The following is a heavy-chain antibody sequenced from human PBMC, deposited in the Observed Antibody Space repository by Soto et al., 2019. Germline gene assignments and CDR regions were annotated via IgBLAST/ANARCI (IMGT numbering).Heavy chain of an antibody. V-gene: IGHV1-18*01. D-gene: IGHD1-1*01. CDR1: GYAFTTYG. CDR2: ISAHNGNT. CDR3: ARGRYGDY. Sequence: QVHLVQSGAEVKKPGASVKVSCKGSGYAFTTYGITWVRQAPGQGLEWMGWISAHNGNTNYAPKLQGRVTVTRDTSTSTAYMELRSLRSDDTAVYDCARGRYGDYWGQGALVTVSS. J-gene: IGHJ4*02.